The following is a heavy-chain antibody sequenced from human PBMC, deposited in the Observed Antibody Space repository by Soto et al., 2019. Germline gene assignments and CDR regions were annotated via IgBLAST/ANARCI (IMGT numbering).Heavy chain of an antibody. Sequence: QVQLVESGGGVVQPGRSLRLSCVASGFSFSSYAMHWVRQAPGKGLEWVAVISFDGSNKYYADSVKDRFTISRDNSKNTLYVQMNSLRAEDTAVYYCGRDRRFGNGYNLGFEYWGQGTLVTVS. CDR3: GRDRRFGNGYNLGFEY. D-gene: IGHD5-12*01. CDR2: ISFDGSNK. J-gene: IGHJ4*02. V-gene: IGHV3-30-3*01. CDR1: GFSFSSYA.